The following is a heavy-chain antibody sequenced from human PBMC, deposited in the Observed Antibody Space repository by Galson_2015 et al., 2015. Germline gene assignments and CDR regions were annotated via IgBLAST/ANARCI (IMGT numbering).Heavy chain of an antibody. CDR1: GFTFTNHA. Sequence: SVKVSCKASGFTFTNHAMQWVRQAPGQSLEWMAWINAGNGVTKYSQKFQGRVTLSRDTSAYTAYMELTSLTVEDTAVYFCARGIWNSGSGTKFPYYFDSWGQGTLVTVSS. V-gene: IGHV1-3*01. J-gene: IGHJ4*02. CDR3: ARGIWNSGSGTKFPYYFDS. CDR2: INAGNGVT. D-gene: IGHD3-10*01.